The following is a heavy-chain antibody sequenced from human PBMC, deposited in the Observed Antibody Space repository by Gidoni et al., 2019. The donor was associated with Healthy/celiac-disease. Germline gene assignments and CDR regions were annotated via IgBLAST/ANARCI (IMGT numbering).Heavy chain of an antibody. D-gene: IGHD3-3*01. V-gene: IGHV3-48*03. Sequence: STGGLVQPGGSLRLSCAASGFTFSSYEMNWVRQVPGKGLEWVSYISSSGSTIYYADSVKDRFTISRDNGKNSLYLQMNSLRAEDTAVYYCARGEITRFGVVSPYYDGMDVWGQGTTVTVSS. CDR2: ISSSGSTI. J-gene: IGHJ6*02. CDR3: ARGEITRFGVVSPYYDGMDV. CDR1: GFTFSSYE.